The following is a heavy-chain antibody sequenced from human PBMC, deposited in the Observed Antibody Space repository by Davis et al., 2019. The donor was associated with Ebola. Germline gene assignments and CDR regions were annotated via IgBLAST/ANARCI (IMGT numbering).Heavy chain of an antibody. CDR1: GGTFTNYA. J-gene: IGHJ3*02. Sequence: ASVKVSCKTSGGTFTNYAVNWVRQAPGQGLEWMGWISAYNGNTNYAQKLQGRVTMTTDTSTSTAYMELRSLRSDDTAVYYCARDSKAAFDIWGQGTMVTVSS. CDR2: ISAYNGNT. CDR3: ARDSKAAFDI. V-gene: IGHV1-18*01.